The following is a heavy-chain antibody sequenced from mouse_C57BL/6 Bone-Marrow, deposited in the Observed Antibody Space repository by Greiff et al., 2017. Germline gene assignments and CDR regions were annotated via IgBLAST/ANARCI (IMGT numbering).Heavy chain of an antibody. CDR1: GYTFTSYW. CDR2: IDPSDSYT. Sequence: VQLQQPGAELVKPGASVKLSCKASGYTFTSYWMQWVKQRPGQGLEWIGEIDPSDSYTNYNQKFKGKATLTVDTSSSTAYMQLSSLTSEDSAVYYCARGTFSNYWYFDVWGTGTTVTVPS. V-gene: IGHV1-50*01. D-gene: IGHD2-5*01. J-gene: IGHJ1*03. CDR3: ARGTFSNYWYFDV.